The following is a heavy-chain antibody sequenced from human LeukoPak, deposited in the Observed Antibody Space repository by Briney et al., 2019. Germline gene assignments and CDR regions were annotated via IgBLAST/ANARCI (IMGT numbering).Heavy chain of an antibody. CDR3: AGHLVYSSGWCPFDY. CDR1: GYTFTSYG. J-gene: IGHJ4*02. CDR2: ISAYNGNT. Sequence: ASVKVSCKASGYTFTSYGISWVRQAPGQGLEWMGWISAYNGNTNYAQKLQGRVTMTTDTSTSTAYMELRSLRSDDTAVYYCAGHLVYSSGWCPFDYWGQGTLVTVSS. D-gene: IGHD6-19*01. V-gene: IGHV1-18*04.